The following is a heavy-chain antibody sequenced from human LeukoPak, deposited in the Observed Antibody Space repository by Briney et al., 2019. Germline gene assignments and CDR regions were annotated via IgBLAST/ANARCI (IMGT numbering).Heavy chain of an antibody. CDR1: GDSVSSNNAA. J-gene: IGHJ4*02. CDR2: THYRSKWYS. CDR3: VREGPLCVSSNCYSPKAMGYFDS. Sequence: RSQTLSLTCVISGDSVSSNNAAWNWIRQSSSRGLEWLGRTHYRSKWYSDYAVSVKSRIIISADTSKNQFSLQLNSMTPDDTALYFCVREGPLCVSSNCYSPKAMGYFDSWGQGSLVTVSS. D-gene: IGHD3-22*01. V-gene: IGHV6-1*01.